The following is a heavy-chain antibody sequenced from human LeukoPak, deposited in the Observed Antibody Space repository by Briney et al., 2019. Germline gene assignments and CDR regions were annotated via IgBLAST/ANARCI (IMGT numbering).Heavy chain of an antibody. Sequence: SETLSLTCAVYGGSFSGYYWSWIRQPPGKGLEWIGEINHSGSTNYNPSLKSRVTISVDTSKNQFSLKLSSVTAADTAVYYCAYSSGYYYVGYWGQGTLVTVSS. CDR1: GGSFSGYY. CDR2: INHSGST. CDR3: AYSSGYYYVGY. D-gene: IGHD3-22*01. J-gene: IGHJ4*02. V-gene: IGHV4-34*01.